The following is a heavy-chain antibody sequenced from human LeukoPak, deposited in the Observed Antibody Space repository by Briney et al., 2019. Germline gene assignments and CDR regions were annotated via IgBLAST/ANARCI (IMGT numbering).Heavy chain of an antibody. J-gene: IGHJ4*02. CDR3: ARGSGSYGGFDY. CDR2: IYRGGST. V-gene: IGHV3-66*01. CDR1: GFLVNNNY. Sequence: SGGSLRLSCAASGFLVNNNYMTWVRQAPGKGLEWVSVIYRGGSTYYADSVKGRFTISRDNFKNTLYLQVSSLRVEDTAVYYCARGSGSYGGFDYWGQGALVTVSS. D-gene: IGHD1-26*01.